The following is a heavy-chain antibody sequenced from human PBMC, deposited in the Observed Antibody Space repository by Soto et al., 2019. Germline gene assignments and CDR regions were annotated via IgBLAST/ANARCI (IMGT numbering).Heavy chain of an antibody. D-gene: IGHD6-19*01. V-gene: IGHV1-8*01. J-gene: IGHJ4*02. CDR3: TRAPRGIIVAPDY. CDR2: MNPNSGNT. CDR1: GYTFTSYD. Sequence: ASVKVSCKASGYTFTSYDINWVRQATGQGLEWMGWMNPNSGNTGYAQKFQGRVTMTRNTSISTAYMELSSLRSEDTAVYYCTRAPRGIIVAPDYWGQGTLVTSPQ.